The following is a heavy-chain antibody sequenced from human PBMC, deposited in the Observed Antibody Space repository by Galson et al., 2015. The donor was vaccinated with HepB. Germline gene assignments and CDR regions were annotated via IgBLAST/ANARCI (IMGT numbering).Heavy chain of an antibody. J-gene: IGHJ5*02. CDR3: ARATLGWFDP. D-gene: IGHD2/OR15-2a*01. V-gene: IGHV3-48*03. Sequence: SLRLSCAASGFTFSSYAMHWIRQAPGKGLEWVSYISSSGGTTISYADSVKGRVTISRDNAKNSLYLQMNSLRAEDTAVYYCARATLGWFDPWGQGTLVTVSS. CDR2: ISSSGGTTI. CDR1: GFTFSSYA.